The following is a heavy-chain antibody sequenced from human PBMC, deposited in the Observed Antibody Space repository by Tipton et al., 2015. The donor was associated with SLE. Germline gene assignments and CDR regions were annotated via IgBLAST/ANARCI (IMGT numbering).Heavy chain of an antibody. J-gene: IGHJ3*02. CDR3: AREGTISGALDAFDI. CDR1: GFTFSSYA. V-gene: IGHV3-30*04. Sequence: SLRLSCAASGFTFSSYAMHWVRQAPGKGLEWVAVISYDGSNKYYADSVKGRFTISRDNSKNTLYLQMNSLRAEDTAVYYCAREGTISGALDAFDIWGQGTAVTVSS. CDR2: ISYDGSNK. D-gene: IGHD3-3*01.